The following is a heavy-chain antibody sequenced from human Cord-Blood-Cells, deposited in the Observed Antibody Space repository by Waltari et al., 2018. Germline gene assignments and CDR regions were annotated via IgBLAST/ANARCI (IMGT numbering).Heavy chain of an antibody. CDR2: ISPIFGTA. CDR1: EGTSSSYA. CDR3: AGEGYSSSWYDAFDI. J-gene: IGHJ3*02. D-gene: IGHD6-13*01. Sequence: QVQLVQSGAEGKKPGSSVKVSCKATEGTSSSYAISWVRQAPGQGLEWMGGISPIFGTANYAQKFQGRVTITADESTSTAYMELSSLRSVETAVYYCAGEGYSSSWYDAFDIWGQGTMVTVSS. V-gene: IGHV1-69*01.